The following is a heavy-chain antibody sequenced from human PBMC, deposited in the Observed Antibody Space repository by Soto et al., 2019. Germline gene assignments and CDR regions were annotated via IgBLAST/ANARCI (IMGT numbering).Heavy chain of an antibody. Sequence: GGSLRLSCAASGFTFSSYAMSWVRQAPGKGLEWVSAISGSGGSTYYADSVKGRFTISRDNSKNTLYLQMNSLRAEDTAVYYCAKDLPYPGYSSGWYPAPFDYWGQGTLVTVSS. CDR3: AKDLPYPGYSSGWYPAPFDY. CDR1: GFTFSSYA. V-gene: IGHV3-23*01. CDR2: ISGSGGST. J-gene: IGHJ4*02. D-gene: IGHD6-19*01.